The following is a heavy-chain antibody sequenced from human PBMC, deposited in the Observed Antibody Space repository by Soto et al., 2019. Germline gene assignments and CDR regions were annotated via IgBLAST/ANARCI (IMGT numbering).Heavy chain of an antibody. CDR3: AKDSLYYDFWSGYPPPDAFDI. V-gene: IGHV3-74*01. J-gene: IGHJ3*02. CDR2: ISTEGSTT. Sequence: GGSLXLSCAASGFXFSRYWMHWVRQAPGEGLVWVSGISTEGSTTRYVDSVKGRFTISRDNSKNTLYLQMNSLRAEDTAVYYCAKDSLYYDFWSGYPPPDAFDIWGQGTMVTVSS. D-gene: IGHD3-3*01. CDR1: GFXFSRYW.